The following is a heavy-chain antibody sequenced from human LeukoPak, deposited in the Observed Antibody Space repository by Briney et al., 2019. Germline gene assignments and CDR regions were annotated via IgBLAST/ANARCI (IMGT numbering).Heavy chain of an antibody. CDR3: ARAVGEQWLVPVPNWFDP. V-gene: IGHV3-9*01. J-gene: IGHJ5*02. D-gene: IGHD6-19*01. Sequence: GRSLRLSCAASGFTFDDFAMHWVRQAPGKGLEWVSGISWNSGSIGYADSVKGRFTISRDNAKNSLYLQMNSLRAENTAVYYCARAVGEQWLVPVPNWFDPWGQGTLVTVSS. CDR1: GFTFDDFA. CDR2: ISWNSGSI.